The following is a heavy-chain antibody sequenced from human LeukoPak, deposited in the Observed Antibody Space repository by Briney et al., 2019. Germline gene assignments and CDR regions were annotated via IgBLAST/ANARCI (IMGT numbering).Heavy chain of an antibody. J-gene: IGHJ4*02. V-gene: IGHV4-59*01. CDR2: IYYSGST. CDR1: GGSISSYY. D-gene: IGHD6-13*01. CDR3: ARAEAAAGTSFDY. Sequence: SETLSLTCTVSGGSISSYYWSWIRQPPGKGLEWIGYIYYSGSTNYNPSLKSRVTISVDTSKNQFSLKLSSVTAADTAVYYCARAEAAAGTSFDYWGQGTLVTVSS.